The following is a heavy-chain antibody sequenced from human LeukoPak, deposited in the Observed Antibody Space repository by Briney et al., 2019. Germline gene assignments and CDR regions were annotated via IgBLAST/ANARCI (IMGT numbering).Heavy chain of an antibody. D-gene: IGHD3-10*01. CDR2: IYPNSGGK. J-gene: IGHJ4*02. CDR1: GYTFTGYY. CDR3: ARDSELLWSGEFDDF. V-gene: IGHV1-2*02. Sequence: ASVTVSCKASGYTFTGYYMHWVRQAPGQGLEWVGWIYPNSGGKNYAQKFQGRVTMTRDTSISTAYMELSRLTSDDTAVYYCARDSELLWSGEFDDFCVQGTLATVSS.